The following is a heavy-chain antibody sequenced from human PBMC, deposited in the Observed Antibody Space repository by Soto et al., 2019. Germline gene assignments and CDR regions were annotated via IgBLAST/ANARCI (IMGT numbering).Heavy chain of an antibody. CDR3: ARDLDGTATSYFDY. J-gene: IGHJ4*02. Sequence: ASVKVSCKASGYTFTNYYIHWVRQAPAQGLEWMGIINPSGGSTSYAQKFQGRVTMTRNTSTSTVYLELSSLRSEDTAVYYCARDLDGTATSYFDYWGQGTLVTVSS. CDR1: GYTFTNYY. CDR2: INPSGGST. V-gene: IGHV1-46*01.